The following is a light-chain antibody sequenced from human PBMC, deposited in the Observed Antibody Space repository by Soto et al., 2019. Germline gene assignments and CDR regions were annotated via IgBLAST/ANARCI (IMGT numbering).Light chain of an antibody. CDR3: SSYTSSSTLV. J-gene: IGLJ2*01. V-gene: IGLV2-14*01. Sequence: QSALTQPASVSGSPGQSITISCXXXXXXVGGYNYVSWYQQHPGKAPKLMIYEVSNRHSGVSNRFSGSKSGNTASLTISGLQAEDEADYYCSSYTSSSTLVFGGGTKLTVL. CDR1: XXXVGGYNY. CDR2: EVS.